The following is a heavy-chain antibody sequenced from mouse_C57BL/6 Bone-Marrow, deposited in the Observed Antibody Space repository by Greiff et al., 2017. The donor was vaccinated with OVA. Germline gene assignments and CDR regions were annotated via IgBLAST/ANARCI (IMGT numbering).Heavy chain of an antibody. CDR3: ARGVRGYYAMDY. V-gene: IGHV1-53*01. Sequence: QVQLQQPGPELVKPGASVKLSCKASGYTFTSYWMHWVKQRPGQGLEWIGNINPSNGGTNYNEKFKSKATLTVDKSSSTAYMQLSSLTSEDSAVYYCARGVRGYYAMDYWGQGTSVTVSS. J-gene: IGHJ4*01. D-gene: IGHD2-13*01. CDR2: INPSNGGT. CDR1: GYTFTSYW.